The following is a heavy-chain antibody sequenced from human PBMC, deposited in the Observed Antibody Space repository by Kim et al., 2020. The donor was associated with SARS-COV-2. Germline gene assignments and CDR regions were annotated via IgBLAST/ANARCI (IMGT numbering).Heavy chain of an antibody. CDR1: GYTFTGCY. J-gene: IGHJ5*02. V-gene: IGHV1-2*02. D-gene: IGHD1-26*01. CDR3: ATLMGDTGP. CDR2: INTKNGDT. Sequence: ASVKVSCRASGYTFTGCYIHWVRQAPGQGLEWMGRINTKNGDTNSAQRIQGRLTMTRDTSISTAYMELSSLTSDDTAMYYCATLMGDTGPWGQGTLVTVS.